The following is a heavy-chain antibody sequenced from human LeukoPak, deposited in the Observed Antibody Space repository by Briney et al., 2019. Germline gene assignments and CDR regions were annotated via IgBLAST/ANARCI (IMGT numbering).Heavy chain of an antibody. V-gene: IGHV1-46*01. Sequence: ASVKVSCKASGYTFTGYYMHWVRQAPGQGLEWMGIINPSGGGTSFAQKFQGRVTMTRDTSTSTVYMELSSLRSEDTAVYYCATRRDGYNFGAFDIWGQGTMVTVSS. D-gene: IGHD5-24*01. CDR1: GYTFTGYY. CDR3: ATRRDGYNFGAFDI. CDR2: INPSGGGT. J-gene: IGHJ3*02.